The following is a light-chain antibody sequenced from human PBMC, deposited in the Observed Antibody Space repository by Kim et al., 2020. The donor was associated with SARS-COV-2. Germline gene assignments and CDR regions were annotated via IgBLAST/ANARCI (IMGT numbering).Light chain of an antibody. V-gene: IGLV3-10*01. Sequence: SYELTQPPSVSVSPGQTARITCSGDALPKKYAYWYQQKSGQAPVLVIYEDSKRPSGIPERFSGSSSGTTATLTISGAQVEDEADYYCYSTDSSGNHRVFGGGTQLTVL. CDR2: EDS. CDR1: ALPKKY. J-gene: IGLJ3*02. CDR3: YSTDSSGNHRV.